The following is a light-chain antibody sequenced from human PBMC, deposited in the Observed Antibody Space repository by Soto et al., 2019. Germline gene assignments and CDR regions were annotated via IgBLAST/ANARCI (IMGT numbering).Light chain of an antibody. V-gene: IGKV3-15*01. Sequence: EIVMTQSPATLSVSPGERATLSCRASQSVSRNLAWFQQKPGQAPRLLIYGASTRATGIPARFSGSGSGTEFILTISSLQSGDFAVYYCQQYNQWPPWTFGQGTKVEIK. CDR1: QSVSRN. J-gene: IGKJ1*01. CDR3: QQYNQWPPWT. CDR2: GAS.